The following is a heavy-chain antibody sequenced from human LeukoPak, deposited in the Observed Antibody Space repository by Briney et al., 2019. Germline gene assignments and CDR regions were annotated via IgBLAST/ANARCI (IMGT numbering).Heavy chain of an antibody. CDR2: ISSSSSYI. D-gene: IGHD3-16*01. V-gene: IGHV3-21*01. CDR1: GFTFSSYS. Sequence: GGSLRLSCAASGFTFSSYSMNWVRQAPGKGLEWVSSISSSSSYIYYADSVKGRFTISRDNVKNSLYLQMNSLRAEDTAVYYCARDSRSTFDYFDYWGQGTLVTVSS. CDR3: ARDSRSTFDYFDY. J-gene: IGHJ4*02.